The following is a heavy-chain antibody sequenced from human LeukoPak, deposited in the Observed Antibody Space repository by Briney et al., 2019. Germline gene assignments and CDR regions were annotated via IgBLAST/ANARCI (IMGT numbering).Heavy chain of an antibody. J-gene: IGHJ4*02. CDR2: MYYSGST. V-gene: IGHV4-39*07. CDR3: ARRWIQLWFRPFDY. Sequence: SETLSLTCTVSGGSISSSSFYWGWIRQPPGKGLEWIGTMYYSGSTYYNPSLYSRVTISVDTSKNQFSLKLSSVTAADTAVYYCARRWIQLWFRPFDYWGQGTLVTVSS. D-gene: IGHD5-18*01. CDR1: GGSISSSSFY.